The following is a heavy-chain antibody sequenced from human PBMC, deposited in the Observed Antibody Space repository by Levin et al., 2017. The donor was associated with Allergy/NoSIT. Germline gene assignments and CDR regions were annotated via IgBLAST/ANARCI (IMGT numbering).Heavy chain of an antibody. Sequence: GESLKISCAASGFTFSSYGMHWVRQAPGKGLEWVAVIWYDGSNKYYADSVKGRFTISRDNSKNTLYLQMNSLRAEDTAVYYCARVLSGSSGWYYFDYWGQGTLVTVSS. CDR3: ARVLSGSSGWYYFDY. CDR1: GFTFSSYG. V-gene: IGHV3-33*01. D-gene: IGHD6-19*01. CDR2: IWYDGSNK. J-gene: IGHJ4*02.